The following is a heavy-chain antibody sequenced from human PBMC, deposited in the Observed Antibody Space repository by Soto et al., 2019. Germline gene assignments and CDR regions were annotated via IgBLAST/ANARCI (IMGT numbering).Heavy chain of an antibody. J-gene: IGHJ6*02. Sequence: QVQLVESGGDVVQPGRSLRLSCVASGFPFSSYGMFWVRQAPGKGLEWVAGISNDGSQEHYADSVKGRFTISRDNSKNTLFVQMNSLRPEDTAVYYCAKDGHNIFFYNYGMDVWGQGTTVSVSS. D-gene: IGHD3-3*02. CDR1: GFPFSSYG. CDR2: ISNDGSQE. V-gene: IGHV3-30*18. CDR3: AKDGHNIFFYNYGMDV.